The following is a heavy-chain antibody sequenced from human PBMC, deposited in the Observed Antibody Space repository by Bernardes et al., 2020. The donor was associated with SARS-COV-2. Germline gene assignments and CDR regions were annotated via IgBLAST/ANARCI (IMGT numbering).Heavy chain of an antibody. Sequence: GGSLRLSCAASGFTFSSYAMSWVRQAPGKGLEWVSCISCSGENTYYADSVRGRFTISRDNSKNTLYLQMNSLRVEDTAVYYCAKDYPFRASTGNDYWGQGTLVTVSS. J-gene: IGHJ4*02. CDR1: GFTFSSYA. V-gene: IGHV3-23*01. CDR3: AKDYPFRASTGNDY. CDR2: ISCSGENT. D-gene: IGHD1-1*01.